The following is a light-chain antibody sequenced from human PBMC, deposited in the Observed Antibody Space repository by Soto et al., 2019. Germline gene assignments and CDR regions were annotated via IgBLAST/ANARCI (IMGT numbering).Light chain of an antibody. V-gene: IGKV1-5*01. Sequence: IQMTQSPSTLSASVGDRVTITCRASQSISSWLAWYPQKPGKAPKLLIYDASSLESGVPSRFSGSGSGTEFTLTISSLQPDDFATYYCQQYNSYSYTFGQGTKLEIK. CDR1: QSISSW. CDR2: DAS. J-gene: IGKJ2*01. CDR3: QQYNSYSYT.